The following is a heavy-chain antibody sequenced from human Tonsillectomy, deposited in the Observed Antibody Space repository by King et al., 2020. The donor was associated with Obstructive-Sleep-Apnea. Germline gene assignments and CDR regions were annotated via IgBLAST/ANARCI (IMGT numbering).Heavy chain of an antibody. CDR2: IWYDGNNK. D-gene: IGHD3-16*02. Sequence: VQLVESGGGVVQPARSLRVSCAASGFTFSSYGMHWVRQAPGKGLEWVAAIWYDGNNKFYADSVKGRFTISRDNSKNTLYLQMNSLRVEDTAVYYCARGSGSYRYGYYFDYWGQGTLVTVSS. J-gene: IGHJ4*02. V-gene: IGHV3-33*01. CDR3: ARGSGSYRYGYYFDY. CDR1: GFTFSSYG.